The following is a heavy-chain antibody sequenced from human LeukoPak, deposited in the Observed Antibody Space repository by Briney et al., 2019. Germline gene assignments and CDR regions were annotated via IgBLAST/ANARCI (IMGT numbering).Heavy chain of an antibody. Sequence: SQTLSLTCDISGDSASSNSATWNWIRQSPSRGLEWLGRTYYRSKWYNDYALSVNSRIMISPDTSKNQFSLHLNSVTPDDTAVYFCARVTAPGTGRDYFDFWGQGTLVTVSS. CDR2: TYYRSKWYN. J-gene: IGHJ4*02. CDR3: ARVTAPGTGRDYFDF. V-gene: IGHV6-1*01. CDR1: GDSASSNSAT. D-gene: IGHD6-13*01.